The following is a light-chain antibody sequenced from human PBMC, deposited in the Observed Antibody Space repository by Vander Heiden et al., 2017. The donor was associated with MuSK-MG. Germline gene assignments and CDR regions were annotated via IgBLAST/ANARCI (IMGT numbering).Light chain of an antibody. Sequence: DIQMTESPSTLSASVGDRVTITCRASQSIRSWLAWYQQRPGKAPNLLIYKASSLESGVPSRFSGSGSGTEFTLTISSLQPDAFATYYCQHYNNYPYTFGQGTKLEIK. CDR1: QSIRSW. J-gene: IGKJ2*01. CDR2: KAS. CDR3: QHYNNYPYT. V-gene: IGKV1-5*03.